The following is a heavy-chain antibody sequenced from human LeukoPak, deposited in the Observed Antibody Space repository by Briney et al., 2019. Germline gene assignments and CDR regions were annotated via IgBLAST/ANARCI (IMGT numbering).Heavy chain of an antibody. D-gene: IGHD2-2*01. Sequence: GGSLRLSCAASGFTFSSYGMHWVRQAPGKGLEWVAVISYDGSNKYYADSVKGRFTISRDNSKNTLYLQMNSLRAEDTAVYYCAKIDCSSTSCYPGVDYWGQGTLVTVSS. CDR1: GFTFSSYG. CDR2: ISYDGSNK. V-gene: IGHV3-30*18. CDR3: AKIDCSSTSCYPGVDY. J-gene: IGHJ4*02.